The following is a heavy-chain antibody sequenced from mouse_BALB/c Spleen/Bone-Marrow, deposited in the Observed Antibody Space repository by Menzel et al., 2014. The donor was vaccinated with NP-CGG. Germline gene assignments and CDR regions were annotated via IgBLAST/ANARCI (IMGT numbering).Heavy chain of an antibody. CDR3: ARGDGYAMDY. J-gene: IGHJ4*01. CDR2: IDPENGNT. Sequence: EVQLQQSGAEIVRPGALVKLSCKASGFNIKDYYMQWVKQRPEQGLEWIGWIDPENGNTIYDPKFQGKASITADISSNTAYLQLSSLTSEDTAVYYCARGDGYAMDYWGQGTSVTVSS. CDR1: GFNIKDYY. V-gene: IGHV14-1*02.